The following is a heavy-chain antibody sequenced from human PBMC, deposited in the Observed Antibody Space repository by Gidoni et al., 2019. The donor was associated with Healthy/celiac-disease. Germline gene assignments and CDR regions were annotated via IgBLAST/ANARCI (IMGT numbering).Heavy chain of an antibody. CDR2: IYSGGST. Sequence: EVQLVETGGGLIQPGGSLRLSCAASGFTVSSNYMSCVRQAPGKGLEWVSGIYSGGSTYYADSVKGRFTISRDNSKNTLYLQMNSLRAEDTAVYYCARDHSSGWYWFDPWGQGTLVTVSS. CDR3: ARDHSSGWYWFDP. J-gene: IGHJ5*02. CDR1: GFTVSSNY. D-gene: IGHD6-19*01. V-gene: IGHV3-53*02.